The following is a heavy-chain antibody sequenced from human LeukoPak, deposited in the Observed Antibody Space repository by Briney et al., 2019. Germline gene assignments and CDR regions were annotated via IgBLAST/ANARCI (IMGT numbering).Heavy chain of an antibody. CDR3: SRLTNSGDYEPDAFDI. CDR1: GYNFTDNW. D-gene: IGHD4-17*01. Sequence: GESLNCSCEAPGYNFTDNWIAWVPQVPGKGLEWMGVIYPGDSDTRYSPSFQGQVTLSADKSISTAYLQWSSLKASVTAIYCCSRLTNSGDYEPDAFDIWGQGTMVTVSS. J-gene: IGHJ3*02. CDR2: IYPGDSDT. V-gene: IGHV5-51*01.